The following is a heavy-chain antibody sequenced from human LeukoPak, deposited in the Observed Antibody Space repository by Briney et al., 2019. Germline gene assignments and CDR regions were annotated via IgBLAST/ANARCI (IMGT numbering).Heavy chain of an antibody. D-gene: IGHD6-25*01. V-gene: IGHV3-72*01. Sequence: GGSLRLSCAASGFTFSDYLMDWVRQAPGKGLEWVGRIRKKDKSYTTQYAPSVEGRFTISRDDSKSSLYLQMNSLKTEDTAVYYCSRDGSSSDWSAFDIWGQGTMVTVSS. CDR3: SRDGSSSDWSAFDI. J-gene: IGHJ3*02. CDR2: IRKKDKSYTT. CDR1: GFTFSDYL.